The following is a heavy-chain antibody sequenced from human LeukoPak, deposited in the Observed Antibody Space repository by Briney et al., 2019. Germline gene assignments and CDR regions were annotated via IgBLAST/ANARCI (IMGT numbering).Heavy chain of an antibody. CDR2: INSDGSST. CDR1: GFTFRSYW. Sequence: QPGGSLRLSCAASGFTFRSYWMHWVRQAPGKWLVWVSRINSDGSSTSYADSVKGRFTISRDNAKNTLYLQMNSLRAEDTAVYYCATPMGAAVYFQHWGQGTLATVSS. CDR3: ATPMGAAVYFQH. J-gene: IGHJ1*01. V-gene: IGHV3-74*01. D-gene: IGHD1-26*01.